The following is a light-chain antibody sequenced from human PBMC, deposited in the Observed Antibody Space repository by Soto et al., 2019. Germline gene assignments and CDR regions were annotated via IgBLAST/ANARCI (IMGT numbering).Light chain of an antibody. CDR2: GAS. J-gene: IGKJ3*01. CDR3: QHYGSSPFT. CDR1: QSVSSSD. V-gene: IGKV3-20*01. Sequence: EIGLTQSPGTLSLSPGERATLSCMASQSVSSSDLAWYQQKPGQAPRLLIYGASSRATGIPDRFSGSGSGIDFTLTISRLEPEDFEVYYGQHYGSSPFTFGPGTKVDIK.